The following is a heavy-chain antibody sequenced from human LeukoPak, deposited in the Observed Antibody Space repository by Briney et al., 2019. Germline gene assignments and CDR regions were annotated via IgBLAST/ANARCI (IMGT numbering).Heavy chain of an antibody. CDR1: GGSFSGYY. CDR2: IYYSGST. Sequence: SETLSLTCAVYGGSFSGYYWSWIRQPPGKGLEWIGYIYYSGSTYYNPSLKSRVTISVDTSKNQFSLKLSSVTAADTAVYYCARVRRAPTYYYDSSGYYFAAFDIWGQGTMVTVSS. D-gene: IGHD3-22*01. V-gene: IGHV4-30-4*08. J-gene: IGHJ3*02. CDR3: ARVRRAPTYYYDSSGYYFAAFDI.